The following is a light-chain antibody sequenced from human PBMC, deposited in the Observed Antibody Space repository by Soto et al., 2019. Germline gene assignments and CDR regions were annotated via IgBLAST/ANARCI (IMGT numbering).Light chain of an antibody. CDR2: GTS. J-gene: IGKJ2*01. Sequence: EIVLTQSPGTLSLSPGERATLSCRASQSFSSSSLAWYQQKPGQAPRLLIYGTSSRATGIPDRFSGSGSGTTFTLTISRLEPEDFAVYYCQQYDSPPPYTFGQGTNLDIK. CDR1: QSFSSSS. V-gene: IGKV3-20*01. CDR3: QQYDSPPPYT.